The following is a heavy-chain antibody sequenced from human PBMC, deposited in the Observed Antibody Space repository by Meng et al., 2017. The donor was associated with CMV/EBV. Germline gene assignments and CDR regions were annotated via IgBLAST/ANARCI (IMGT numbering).Heavy chain of an antibody. CDR3: ARGPMVRGVIGYYYYDMDV. V-gene: IGHV4-30-4*08. Sequence: SETLSLTCTVSGGSISSGDYYWSWIRQPPGKGLEWIGYIYYSGSTYYNPPLKSRVTISVDTSKNQFSLKLSSVTAADTAVYYCARGPMVRGVIGYYYYDMDVWGQGTTVTVSS. J-gene: IGHJ6*02. D-gene: IGHD3-10*01. CDR2: IYYSGST. CDR1: GGSISSGDYY.